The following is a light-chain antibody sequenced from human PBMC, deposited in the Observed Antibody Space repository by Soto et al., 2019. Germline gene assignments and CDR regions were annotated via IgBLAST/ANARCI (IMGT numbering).Light chain of an antibody. CDR3: QQYVTSSPRT. J-gene: IGKJ1*01. CDR1: HTISSSY. V-gene: IGKV3-20*01. CDR2: GIS. Sequence: EIVLTQSPGPLSLSPGEIATLSCRASHTISSSYLAWYQQKPGKAPRLLMYGISSMATGIPDRFSGSGSGPDFPLTITRLEPEDFAVYCCQQYVTSSPRTFGQGKKLEIK.